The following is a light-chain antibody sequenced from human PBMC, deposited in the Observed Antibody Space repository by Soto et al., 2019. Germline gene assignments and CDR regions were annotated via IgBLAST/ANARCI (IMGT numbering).Light chain of an antibody. CDR3: QQRSNWRLT. CDR1: QSVGSY. J-gene: IGKJ4*01. V-gene: IGKV3-11*01. CDR2: DAS. Sequence: EIVLTQSPATLSLSPGERATLSCRASQSVGSYLAWYEQKPGQAPRLLIYDASNRATGIPARFSGGGSGTDFTLTISGLEPEDFAVYYCQQRSNWRLTFGGGTKMEIK.